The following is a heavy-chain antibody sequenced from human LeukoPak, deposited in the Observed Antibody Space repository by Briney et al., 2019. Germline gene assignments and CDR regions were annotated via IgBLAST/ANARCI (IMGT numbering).Heavy chain of an antibody. V-gene: IGHV3-74*01. CDR1: GFTLGSYW. CDR3: ASSTVPAATRWSYYYYMDV. Sequence: GGSLRLSCAVSGFTLGSYWMHWVRQAPGQGLAWVSRVNTDGSSTTYAESVKGRFTISKDNAKNTLYLQMNSLRAEDTAVYYCASSTVPAATRWSYYYYMDVWGKGTTVTVSS. CDR2: VNTDGSST. D-gene: IGHD2-2*01. J-gene: IGHJ6*03.